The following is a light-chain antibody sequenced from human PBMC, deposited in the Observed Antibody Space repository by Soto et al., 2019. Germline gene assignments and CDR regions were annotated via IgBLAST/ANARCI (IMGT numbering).Light chain of an antibody. CDR1: QSVLCDSTNTNY. V-gene: IGKV4-1*01. J-gene: IGKJ4*01. CDR3: QQYRNIPLT. CDR2: WAS. Sequence: DIVMTQSPDSLAVSLGERATINCKSSQSVLCDSTNTNYLAWYQQKPGEPPKLLIYWASTRESGVPDRFSGSGSGTDFTLTISSLQAEDVAVYYCQQYRNIPLTFGGGTKVEIK.